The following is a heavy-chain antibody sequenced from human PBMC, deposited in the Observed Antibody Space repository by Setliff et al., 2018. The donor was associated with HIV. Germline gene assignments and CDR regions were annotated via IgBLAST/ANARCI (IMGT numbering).Heavy chain of an antibody. V-gene: IGHV4-59*11. D-gene: IGHD2-2*01. CDR1: GASISSHY. CDR3: ARGSCFNTGCIDS. Sequence: PSETLSLTCTVSGASISSHYWSWIRQSPGKGLEWIGSIYYSETTNNNPSLKSRVTISVDTSKNQLSLKLRSVTAADTAVYDCARGSCFNTGCIDSWGQGALVTVSS. J-gene: IGHJ4*02. CDR2: IYYSETT.